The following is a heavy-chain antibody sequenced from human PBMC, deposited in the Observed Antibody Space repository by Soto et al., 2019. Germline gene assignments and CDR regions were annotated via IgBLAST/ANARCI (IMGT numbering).Heavy chain of an antibody. J-gene: IGHJ6*02. D-gene: IGHD5-18*01. CDR1: GGTFSSYA. V-gene: IGHV1-69*13. Sequence: SVKVSCKASGGTFSSYAISWVRQPPGQGLEWMGGIIPIFGTANYAQKFQGRVTITADESTSTAYMELSSLRSEDTAVYYCARGDTAMVYYYYYYGMDVWGQGTTVTVSS. CDR3: ARGDTAMVYYYYYYGMDV. CDR2: IIPIFGTA.